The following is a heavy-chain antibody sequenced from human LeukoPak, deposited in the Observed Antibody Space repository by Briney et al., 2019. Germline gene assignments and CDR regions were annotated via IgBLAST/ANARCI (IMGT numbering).Heavy chain of an antibody. CDR1: GFIFSDHA. Sequence: GGSLRLSCTTSGFIFSDHAMSWVRQAPGKGLEWVSAISGSGGSTYYADSVKGRFTISRDNSKNALYLQMNSLRAEDTAVYYCAKDYRAVAGPFDYWGQGTLVTVSS. V-gene: IGHV3-23*01. D-gene: IGHD6-19*01. J-gene: IGHJ4*02. CDR2: ISGSGGST. CDR3: AKDYRAVAGPFDY.